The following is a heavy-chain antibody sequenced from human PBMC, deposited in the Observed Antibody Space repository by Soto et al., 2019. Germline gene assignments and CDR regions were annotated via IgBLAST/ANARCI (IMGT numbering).Heavy chain of an antibody. D-gene: IGHD5-18*01. CDR1: GYTFTSYD. J-gene: IGHJ6*02. CDR2: MNPNSGNT. V-gene: IGHV1-8*01. CDR3: ARGQTASYGYSYYYGMDV. Sequence: QVQLVQSGAEVKKPGASVKVSCKASGYTFTSYDINWVRQATGQGLEWMGWMNPNSGNTGYAQKFQGRVTMTRNTSISTAYMELSSLRSEDTAVYYCARGQTASYGYSYYYGMDVWGQGTTVTVSS.